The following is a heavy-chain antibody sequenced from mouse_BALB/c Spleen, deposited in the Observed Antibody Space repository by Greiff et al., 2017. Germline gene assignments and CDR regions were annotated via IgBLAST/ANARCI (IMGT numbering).Heavy chain of an antibody. Sequence: EVKLVESGGGLVKPGGSLKLSCAASGFTFSSYAMSWVRQTPEKRLEWVASISSGGSTYYPDSVKGRFTISRDNARNILNLQMSSLRSEDTAMYYCARRYAYYAMDYWGQGTSVTVSS. D-gene: IGHD2-10*02. V-gene: IGHV5-6-5*01. CDR3: ARRYAYYAMDY. CDR1: GFTFSSYA. CDR2: ISSGGST. J-gene: IGHJ4*01.